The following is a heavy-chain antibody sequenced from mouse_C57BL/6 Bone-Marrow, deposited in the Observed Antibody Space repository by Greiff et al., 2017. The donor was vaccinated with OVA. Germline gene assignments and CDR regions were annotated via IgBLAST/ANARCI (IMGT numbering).Heavy chain of an antibody. J-gene: IGHJ3*01. D-gene: IGHD1-1*01. CDR3: ARPIYYGSSYGFAY. CDR1: GYAFSSYW. Sequence: QVQLQQSGAELVKPGASVKISCKASGYAFSSYWMNWVKQRPGKGLEWIGQIYPGDGDTNYNGKFKGKATLTADKSSSTAYMQLSSLTSEDSAVYFCARPIYYGSSYGFAYWGQGTLVTVSA. V-gene: IGHV1-80*01. CDR2: IYPGDGDT.